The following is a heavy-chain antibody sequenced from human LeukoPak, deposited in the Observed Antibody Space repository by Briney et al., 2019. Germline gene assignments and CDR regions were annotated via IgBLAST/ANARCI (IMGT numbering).Heavy chain of an antibody. CDR2: VSYDRGSK. Sequence: GGSLRLSCAASGFDFRSYAMHWVRQGPGKGLEWVALVSYDRGSKYYADSVKGRITISRDNSKNTLHLQMNSLRTEDTAVYYCARVKGGIAAAGNYFDYWGQGTLVTVSS. CDR3: ARVKGGIAAAGNYFDY. J-gene: IGHJ4*02. D-gene: IGHD6-13*01. V-gene: IGHV3-30-3*01. CDR1: GFDFRSYA.